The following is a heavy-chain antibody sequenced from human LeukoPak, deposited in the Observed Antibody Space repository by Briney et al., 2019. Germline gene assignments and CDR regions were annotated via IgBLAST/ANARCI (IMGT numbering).Heavy chain of an antibody. V-gene: IGHV3-11*04. CDR2: ISSSGSTI. CDR1: GFTFSDYY. Sequence: GGSLRLSCAASGFTFSDYYMSWIRQAPGKGLEWVSYISSSGSTIYYADSVKGRFTISRDNAKNSLYLQMNSLRAEDTAVYYCARVRRATTSSWYQDGNWFDPWGQGTLVTVSS. D-gene: IGHD6-13*01. CDR3: ARVRRATTSSWYQDGNWFDP. J-gene: IGHJ5*02.